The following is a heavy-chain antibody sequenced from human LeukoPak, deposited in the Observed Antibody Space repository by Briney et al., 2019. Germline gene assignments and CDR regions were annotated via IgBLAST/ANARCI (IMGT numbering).Heavy chain of an antibody. V-gene: IGHV3-23*01. D-gene: IGHD6-13*01. CDR3: AKTGIAAAGTVY. CDR1: GFTFDDYA. Sequence: GGSLRLSCAASGFTFDDYAMHWVRQAPGKGLEWVSAISGSGGSTYYADSVKGRFTISRDNSKNTLYLQMNSLRAEDTAVYYCAKTGIAAAGTVYWGEGTLVTVSS. CDR2: ISGSGGST. J-gene: IGHJ4*02.